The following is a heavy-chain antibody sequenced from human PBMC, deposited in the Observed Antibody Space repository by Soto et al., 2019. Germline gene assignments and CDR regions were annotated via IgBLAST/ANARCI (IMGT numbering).Heavy chain of an antibody. CDR1: GYTFTSYG. Sequence: ASVKVSCKASGYTFTSYGISWVRQAPGQGLEWMGWISAYNGNTNYAQKLQGRVTMTTDTSTSTAYMELRSLRSDDTAVYYCARASLWFGELLVGWFDPWGQGTLVTVSS. D-gene: IGHD3-10*01. CDR2: ISAYNGNT. CDR3: ARASLWFGELLVGWFDP. J-gene: IGHJ5*02. V-gene: IGHV1-18*01.